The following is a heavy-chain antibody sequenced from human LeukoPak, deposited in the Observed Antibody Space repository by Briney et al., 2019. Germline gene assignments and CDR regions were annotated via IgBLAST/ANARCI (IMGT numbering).Heavy chain of an antibody. Sequence: GGSLRLSCAASGFTFSSYWMHWVRQAPGKGLVWVSRINSDGSSTSYADSVKGRFTISRENAKNTLYLQMNSLRAEDTAVYYCARDPGQYYYDSSGYPPGGLDYWGQGTLVTVSS. CDR3: ARDPGQYYYDSSGYPPGGLDY. J-gene: IGHJ4*02. CDR2: INSDGSST. V-gene: IGHV3-74*01. CDR1: GFTFSSYW. D-gene: IGHD3-22*01.